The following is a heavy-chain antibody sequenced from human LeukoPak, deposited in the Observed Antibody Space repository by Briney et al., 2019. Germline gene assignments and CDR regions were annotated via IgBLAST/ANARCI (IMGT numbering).Heavy chain of an antibody. J-gene: IGHJ6*02. V-gene: IGHV3-74*01. CDR2: ISSDGSTT. CDR3: ARGPPYYFGMDV. CDR1: GFTLSSFW. Sequence: PGGSLRLSCAASGFTLSSFWMHWVRQAPGKGLVWISRISSDGSTTSYADSVKGRFTISRDNAKNTLYLQMNSLRAEDTAVYYCARGPPYYFGMDVWGQGTTVTVSS.